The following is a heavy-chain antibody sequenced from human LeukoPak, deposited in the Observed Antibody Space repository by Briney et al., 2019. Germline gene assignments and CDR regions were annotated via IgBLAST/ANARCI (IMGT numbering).Heavy chain of an antibody. CDR2: ISSSSSYI. D-gene: IGHD3-10*01. V-gene: IGHV3-21*01. CDR3: ARDIYGSGSYYAY. Sequence: KPGGSLRLSCAAPGFTFSSYSMNWVRQAPGKGLEWASSISSSSSYIYYADSVKGRFTISRDNAKNSLYLQMNSLRAEDTAVYYCARDIYGSGSYYAYWGQGTLVTVSS. J-gene: IGHJ4*02. CDR1: GFTFSSYS.